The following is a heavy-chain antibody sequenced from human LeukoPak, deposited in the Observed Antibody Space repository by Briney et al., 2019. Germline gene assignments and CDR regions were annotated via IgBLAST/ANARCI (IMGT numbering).Heavy chain of an antibody. Sequence: SETLSLTCTVSGGSISSGDYYWSWIRQPPGKGLEWIGYIYYSGSTYYNPSLKSRVTISVDTSKNQFSLKLGSVTAADTAVYYCAREPSIAAADNWGQGTLVTVSS. CDR3: AREPSIAAADN. CDR1: GGSISSGDYY. V-gene: IGHV4-30-4*08. CDR2: IYYSGST. D-gene: IGHD6-13*01. J-gene: IGHJ4*02.